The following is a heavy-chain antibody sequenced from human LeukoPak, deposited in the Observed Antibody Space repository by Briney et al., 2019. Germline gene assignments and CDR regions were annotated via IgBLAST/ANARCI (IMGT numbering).Heavy chain of an antibody. CDR3: AKDLMTYCGSTNCYENYFDY. CDR1: GFIFSTYG. D-gene: IGHD2-2*01. J-gene: IGHJ4*02. V-gene: IGHV3-30*02. CDR2: IHYDGSSK. Sequence: GGSLRLSCAASGFIFSTYGINWVRQAPGKGLEWAASIHYDGSSKFYADSVKGRFTISRDNSKNTVYLQMNSLRAEDTAVYYCAKDLMTYCGSTNCYENYFDYWGQGTLVTVSS.